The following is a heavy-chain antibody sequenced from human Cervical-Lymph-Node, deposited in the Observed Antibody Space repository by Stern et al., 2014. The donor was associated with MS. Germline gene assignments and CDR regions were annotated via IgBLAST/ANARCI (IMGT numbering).Heavy chain of an antibody. V-gene: IGHV3-33*01. CDR1: GFTFSSYG. D-gene: IGHD1-1*01. J-gene: IGHJ4*02. Sequence: QVQLVQSGGGVVQPGRSLRLSCAASGFTFSSYGMHWVRQAPGKGLEWVAVIWYDGSNKYYADSAKGRFTISRDNSKNTTDLQMNSLRAEDTAVYYCARVLTAAGTGFDYWGQGTLGTVSS. CDR2: IWYDGSNK. CDR3: ARVLTAAGTGFDY.